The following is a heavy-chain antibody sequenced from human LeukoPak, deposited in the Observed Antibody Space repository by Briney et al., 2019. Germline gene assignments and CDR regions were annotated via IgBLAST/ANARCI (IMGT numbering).Heavy chain of an antibody. V-gene: IGHV5-51*01. Sequence: GEALEISCKGSGYSFTTYWIGWVRQVPGKGLEWMGIIYPGDSDTRYTPSFQGQVTISADKSIRTAYLQWSSLKASDTAMYYCARLALVGATYFDYWGQGTLVTVSS. J-gene: IGHJ4*02. CDR2: IYPGDSDT. D-gene: IGHD1-26*01. CDR1: GYSFTTYW. CDR3: ARLALVGATYFDY.